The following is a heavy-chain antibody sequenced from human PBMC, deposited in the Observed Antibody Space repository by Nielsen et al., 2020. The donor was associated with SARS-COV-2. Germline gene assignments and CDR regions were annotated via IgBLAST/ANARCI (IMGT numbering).Heavy chain of an antibody. J-gene: IGHJ4*02. CDR3: ARIYHYYDSSGYSPGFDY. V-gene: IGHV4-59*01. CDR2: IYYSGST. Sequence: GSLRLSCVASGFTFSNYWMSWIRQPPGKGLEWIGYIYYSGSTNYNPSLKSRVTISVDTSKNQFSLKLSSVTAADTAVYYCARIYHYYDSSGYSPGFDYWGQGTLVTVSS. CDR1: GFTFSNYW. D-gene: IGHD3-22*01.